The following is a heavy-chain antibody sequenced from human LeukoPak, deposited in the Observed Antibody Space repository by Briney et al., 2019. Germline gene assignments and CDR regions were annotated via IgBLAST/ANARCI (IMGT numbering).Heavy chain of an antibody. J-gene: IGHJ1*01. CDR3: ARDRSWYGYFQH. CDR1: GFTFSSYA. Sequence: QPGRSLRLSCAASGFTFSSYAMHWVRQAPGKGLEWVAVISYDGSNKYYADSVKGRFTISRDNSKNTLYLQMNSLRAEDAAVYYCARDRSWYGYFQHWGQGTLVTVSS. CDR2: ISYDGSNK. V-gene: IGHV3-30-3*01. D-gene: IGHD6-13*01.